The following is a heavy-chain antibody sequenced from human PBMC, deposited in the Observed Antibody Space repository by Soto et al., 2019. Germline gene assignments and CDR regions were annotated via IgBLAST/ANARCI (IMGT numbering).Heavy chain of an antibody. Sequence: QVQLQESGPGLVKPSETLSLTCTVSGGSIIGYYWSWIRQPPGQGLEWIGYIYYSGSSNYNPSLTSRVIYSVDTPQKRFSLRLNSVTAADTAVYYCARYYGPTGTCYNFDYWGQGILFTVSS. CDR2: IYYSGSS. CDR3: ARYYGPTGTCYNFDY. CDR1: GGSIIGYY. J-gene: IGHJ4*02. D-gene: IGHD2-2*02. V-gene: IGHV4-59*01.